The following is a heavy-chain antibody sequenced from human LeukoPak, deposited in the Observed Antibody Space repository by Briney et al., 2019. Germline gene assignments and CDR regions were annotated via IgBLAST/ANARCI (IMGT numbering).Heavy chain of an antibody. Sequence: ASVKVSCKASGGTFSSYAISWVRQAPGQGLEWMGGIIPIFGTANYAQKFQGRVTITADESTSTAYMELSSLRSEDTAVYYCARDQGSGYSSSPGDYWGQGTLVTVSS. D-gene: IGHD6-13*01. CDR1: GGTFSSYA. J-gene: IGHJ4*02. CDR3: ARDQGSGYSSSPGDY. CDR2: IIPIFGTA. V-gene: IGHV1-69*13.